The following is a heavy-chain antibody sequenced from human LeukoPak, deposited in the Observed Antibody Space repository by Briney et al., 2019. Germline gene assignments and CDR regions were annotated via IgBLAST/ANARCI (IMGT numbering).Heavy chain of an antibody. Sequence: QPGGSLRLSCAASGFTFSRYGMSWVRQAPGKVLEWVSAISGSGGSTYYADSVKGRFTISSDNSKNTLYLQMNSLRVEDTAVYYCANHPSGYYYDHFDYWGQGTLVTVSS. CDR2: ISGSGGST. CDR1: GFTFSRYG. J-gene: IGHJ4*02. D-gene: IGHD3-22*01. CDR3: ANHPSGYYYDHFDY. V-gene: IGHV3-23*01.